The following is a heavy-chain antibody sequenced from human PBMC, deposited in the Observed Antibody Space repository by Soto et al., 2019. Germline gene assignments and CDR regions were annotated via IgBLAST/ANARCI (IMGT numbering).Heavy chain of an antibody. CDR3: ARGRGVVVPAGTPDAFDV. Sequence: QAQLVQSGGEVKRPGASVKVSCKASGYTFNKYGFNWVRQAPGQGLEWMGRISAYNDYTNFAQKFQGRVTLTTDASTNTAYMKLKILRSDDTAIYYCARGRGVVVPAGTPDAFDVWGQGTMVTVSS. J-gene: IGHJ3*01. CDR1: GYTFNKYG. V-gene: IGHV1-18*01. CDR2: ISAYNDYT. D-gene: IGHD6-13*01.